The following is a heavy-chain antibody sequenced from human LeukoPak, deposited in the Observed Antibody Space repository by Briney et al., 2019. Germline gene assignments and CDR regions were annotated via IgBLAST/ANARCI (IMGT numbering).Heavy chain of an antibody. Sequence: PSQTLSLTCTVSGGSISSGGYYWSWIRQHPGKGLEWIGYIYYSGSTYYNPSLKSRVTISVDTSKNQFSLKLRSVTAADAAVYYCARVEVTIFGVVSPFDYYMDVWGKGTTVTVSS. CDR2: IYYSGST. CDR3: ARVEVTIFGVVSPFDYYMDV. CDR1: GGSISSGGYY. J-gene: IGHJ6*03. D-gene: IGHD3-3*01. V-gene: IGHV4-31*03.